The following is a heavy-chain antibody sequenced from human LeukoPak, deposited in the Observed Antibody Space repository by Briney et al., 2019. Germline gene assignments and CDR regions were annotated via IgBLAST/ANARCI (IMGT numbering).Heavy chain of an antibody. Sequence: GGSLRLSCAASGFTFSNYAMNWVRQAPGKGLEWVSAFTGSGGSTYYADSVKGRFTIPRDNSKNTLFLQMNSLRAEDTAVYYCAKARGSGYYSSFDLWGRGTLVTVSS. V-gene: IGHV3-23*01. D-gene: IGHD6-19*01. CDR1: GFTFSNYA. CDR3: AKARGSGYYSSFDL. CDR2: FTGSGGST. J-gene: IGHJ2*01.